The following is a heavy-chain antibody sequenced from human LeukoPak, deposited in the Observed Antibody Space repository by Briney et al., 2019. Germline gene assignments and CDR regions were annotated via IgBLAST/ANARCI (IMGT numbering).Heavy chain of an antibody. Sequence: GGSLRLSCAASGFTFSSYEMNSVRQAPGKGLEWVSYISSSGSTIYYADSVKGRFTISRDNAKNSLYLQMNSLRAEGTAVYYCARDRAAGKGYFDYWGQGTLVTVSS. CDR2: ISSSGSTI. V-gene: IGHV3-48*03. J-gene: IGHJ4*02. CDR1: GFTFSSYE. CDR3: ARDRAAGKGYFDY. D-gene: IGHD6-19*01.